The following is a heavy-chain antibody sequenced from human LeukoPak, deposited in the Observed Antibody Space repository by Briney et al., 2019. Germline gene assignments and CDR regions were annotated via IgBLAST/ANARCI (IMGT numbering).Heavy chain of an antibody. V-gene: IGHV3-23*01. D-gene: IGHD3-9*01. J-gene: IGHJ4*02. CDR2: ISGSGGST. Sequence: GGSLRLSCAASGFTFSSYAMSWVRQAPGKGLEWVSAISGSGGSTYYAGSVKGRFTISRDNSKNTLYLQMNSLRAEDTAVYYCAKDWEYDILTGYADYWGQGTLVTVSS. CDR3: AKDWEYDILTGYADY. CDR1: GFTFSSYA.